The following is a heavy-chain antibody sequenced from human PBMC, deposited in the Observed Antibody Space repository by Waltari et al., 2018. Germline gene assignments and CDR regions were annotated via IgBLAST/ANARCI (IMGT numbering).Heavy chain of an antibody. Sequence: EVQLVESGGGLVQPGRSLRLSCTASGFTFGDYAMNWYRPAPGKGLEWVGFIRTKAYGGTTEYAASVKGRFTISRDDSKSIAYLQMNSLKTEDTAVYYCSRGKYSSGWYGRYWGQGTLVTVSS. CDR2: IRTKAYGGTT. CDR3: SRGKYSSGWYGRY. V-gene: IGHV3-49*03. D-gene: IGHD6-19*01. J-gene: IGHJ4*02. CDR1: GFTFGDYA.